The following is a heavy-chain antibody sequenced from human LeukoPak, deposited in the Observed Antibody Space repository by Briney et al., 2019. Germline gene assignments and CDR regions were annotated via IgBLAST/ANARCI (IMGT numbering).Heavy chain of an antibody. D-gene: IGHD1-26*01. V-gene: IGHV3-74*01. CDR2: INSDGSST. Sequence: GGSLRLSCAASGFTFSSYWMHWVRQAPGKGLVWVSRINSDGSSTSYADSVKGRFSISRDNAKNTLYLQMNSLRAEDTAVYYCARESSVGAHKAFDYWGQGTLVTVSS. CDR3: ARESSVGAHKAFDY. CDR1: GFTFSSYW. J-gene: IGHJ4*02.